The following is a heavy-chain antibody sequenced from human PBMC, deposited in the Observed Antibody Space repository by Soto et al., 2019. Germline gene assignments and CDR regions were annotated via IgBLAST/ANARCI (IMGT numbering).Heavy chain of an antibody. CDR3: ARGGPVIIPAATNWFDP. D-gene: IGHD2-2*01. CDR1: GGFNSYS. CDR2: IIPIFATP. Sequence: QVPLVQSGAEVKKPGSSVKVSCRGSGGFNSYSISWVRQAPGQGLEWMGGIIPIFATPTYAQNFQGRVTITADKSTYTSYMELSRLTSEDTAVYYCARGGPVIIPAATNWFDPWGQGTRVSVSS. V-gene: IGHV1-69*06. J-gene: IGHJ5*02.